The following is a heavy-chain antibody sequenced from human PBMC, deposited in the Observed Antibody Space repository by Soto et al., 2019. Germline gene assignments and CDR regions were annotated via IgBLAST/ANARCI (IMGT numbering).Heavy chain of an antibody. J-gene: IGHJ4*02. CDR3: ARDLSAFTFGY. Sequence: PGGSLRLSCAASGFTVSSNYMSWVRQAPGKGLEWVSVIYSGGSTYYADSVKGRFTISRDNSKNTLYLQMNSLRAEDTAVYYCARDLSAFTFGYWGRGTMVTVSS. CDR1: GFTVSSNY. V-gene: IGHV3-66*01. CDR2: IYSGGST. D-gene: IGHD3-16*01.